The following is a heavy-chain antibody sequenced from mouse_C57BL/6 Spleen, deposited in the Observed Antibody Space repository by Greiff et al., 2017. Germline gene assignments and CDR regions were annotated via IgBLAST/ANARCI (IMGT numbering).Heavy chain of an antibody. CDR1: GYAFSSSW. Sequence: QVQLKESGPELVKPGASVKISCKASGYAFSSSWMNWVKQRPGKGLEWIGRIYPGDGDTNYNGKFKGKATLTADKSSSTAYMQLSSLTSEDSAVYFCARNYYGRGYAMDYWGQGTSVTVSS. CDR2: IYPGDGDT. D-gene: IGHD1-1*01. J-gene: IGHJ4*01. V-gene: IGHV1-82*01. CDR3: ARNYYGRGYAMDY.